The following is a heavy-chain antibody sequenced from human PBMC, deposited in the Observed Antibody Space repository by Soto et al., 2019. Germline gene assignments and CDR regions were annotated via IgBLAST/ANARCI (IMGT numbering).Heavy chain of an antibody. Sequence: PSETLSLTCTVSGGSISSSSYYWGWIRQPPGKGLEWIGSIYYSGSTYYNPSLKSRVTISVATSKNQFSLKLSSVTAADTAVYYCASVRRGGYDSLRYYYGMDVWGQGTTVT. V-gene: IGHV4-39*01. CDR1: GGSISSSSYY. CDR2: IYYSGST. CDR3: ASVRRGGYDSLRYYYGMDV. J-gene: IGHJ6*02. D-gene: IGHD5-12*01.